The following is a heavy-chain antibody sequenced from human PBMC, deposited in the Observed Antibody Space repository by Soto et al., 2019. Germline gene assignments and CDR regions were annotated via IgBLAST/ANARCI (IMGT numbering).Heavy chain of an antibody. CDR1: GFTFSNYA. J-gene: IGHJ4*02. Sequence: QVQLVESGGGVVQPGRSLILSCAASGFTFSNYAMHWVRQAPGKGLEWVAVISYDGRNKYYADSVKGRFTISRDNSKNTLYLQVNSLRADDTAVYYCARNGSGNYYHFDYWGQGTLVTVSS. V-gene: IGHV3-30*04. CDR2: ISYDGRNK. D-gene: IGHD3-10*01. CDR3: ARNGSGNYYHFDY.